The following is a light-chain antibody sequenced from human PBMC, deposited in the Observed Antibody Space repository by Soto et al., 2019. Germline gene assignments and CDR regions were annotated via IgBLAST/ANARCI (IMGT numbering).Light chain of an antibody. J-gene: IGKJ3*01. CDR1: QGISNY. V-gene: IGKV1-27*01. CDR3: QKYNSAPLT. CDR2: AAF. Sequence: DIQMTQSPSSLSASVGDRVTITCRASQGISNYLAWYQQKPGKVPKLPIYAAFTLQSGVPSWFSGSGSATDLTLTISSLQTGDVPTYYWQKYNSAPLTFGPGTKVDIK.